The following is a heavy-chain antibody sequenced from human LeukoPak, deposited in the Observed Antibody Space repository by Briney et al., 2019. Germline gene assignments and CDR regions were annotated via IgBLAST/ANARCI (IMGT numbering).Heavy chain of an antibody. D-gene: IGHD6-13*01. CDR1: GYTFNNHY. CDR3: ARGPAAATNWFDP. CDR2: INPSGGST. J-gene: IGHJ5*02. V-gene: IGHV1-46*02. Sequence: ASVKVSCKASGYTFNNHYMYWVRQAPGQGLEWMGVINPSGGSTSYAQKFQGRVTMTRDTSISTAYMELSRLRSDDTAVYYCARGPAAATNWFDPWGQGTLVTVSS.